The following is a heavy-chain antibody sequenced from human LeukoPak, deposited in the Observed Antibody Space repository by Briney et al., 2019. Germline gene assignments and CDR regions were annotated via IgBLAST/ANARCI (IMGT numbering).Heavy chain of an antibody. CDR2: ISPFNGNT. Sequence: GPVKVSCKASGYTFNTYGISWVRQAPGQGLEYIGWISPFNGNTDYAHSVQGRATMTTDTSTSTAYMDLRGLRSDDTAVYYCARDREQWVPLGSLDIWGQGTMVTVSS. J-gene: IGHJ3*02. V-gene: IGHV1-18*01. CDR3: ARDREQWVPLGSLDI. CDR1: GYTFNTYG. D-gene: IGHD6-19*01.